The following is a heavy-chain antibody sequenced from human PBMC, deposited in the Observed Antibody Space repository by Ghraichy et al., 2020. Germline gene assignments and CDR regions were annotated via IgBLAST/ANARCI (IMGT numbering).Heavy chain of an antibody. Sequence: GESLNISCAASGFTFSTYSMNWVRQAPGKGLEWVSSISHNFVYKYYPDSAKGRFTISRDNAKNSLSLLMNSLRAEDTAVYYCAREGSGTYDDAFDIWGQGTMVTVSS. J-gene: IGHJ3*02. CDR3: AREGSGTYDDAFDI. V-gene: IGHV3-21*01. CDR2: ISHNFVYK. D-gene: IGHD1-26*01. CDR1: GFTFSTYS.